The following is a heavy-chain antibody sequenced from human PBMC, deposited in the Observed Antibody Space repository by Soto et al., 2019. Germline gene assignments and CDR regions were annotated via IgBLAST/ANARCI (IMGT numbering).Heavy chain of an antibody. CDR3: ARATYYYDSSGYYYYYGMDV. Sequence: ASVKVSCKASGYTFTAYYMHWVRQAPGQGLEWMGWINPNSGGTNDAQKFQGWVTMTRDTSISTAYMELSRLRSDDTAVYYCARATYYYDSSGYYYYYGMDVWGQGTTVTVSS. V-gene: IGHV1-2*04. CDR1: GYTFTAYY. CDR2: INPNSGGT. J-gene: IGHJ6*02. D-gene: IGHD3-22*01.